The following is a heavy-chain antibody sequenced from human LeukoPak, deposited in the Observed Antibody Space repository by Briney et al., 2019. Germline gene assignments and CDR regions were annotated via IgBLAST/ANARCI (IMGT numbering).Heavy chain of an antibody. J-gene: IGHJ4*02. D-gene: IGHD5-18*01. CDR3: VKDMTSGYIYGFFDY. CDR1: GFTFDDYG. V-gene: IGHV3-20*04. Sequence: GGSLRLSCAASGFTFDDYGMSWVRQAPGKGLEWVSGINWNGGSTGYADSVKGRFTISRDNAKNSLYLQMNSPRAEDMAFYYCVKDMTSGYIYGFFDYWGQGTLVTVSS. CDR2: INWNGGST.